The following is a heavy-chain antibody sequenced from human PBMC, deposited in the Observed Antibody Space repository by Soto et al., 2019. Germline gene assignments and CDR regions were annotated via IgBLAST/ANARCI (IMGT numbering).Heavy chain of an antibody. CDR1: GFTFSDYY. Sequence: QVQLVESGGGLVKPGGSLRLSCAASGFTFSDYYMSWIRQAPGKGLEWVSHISSSGSTIYYADSVKGRFTISRDNAKNSLYLQMNSLRAADTAVYYCARQKAWTGEWLSLYAPGMDVWGQGTTVTVSS. CDR2: ISSSGSTI. J-gene: IGHJ6*02. V-gene: IGHV3-11*01. D-gene: IGHD3-22*01. CDR3: ARQKAWTGEWLSLYAPGMDV.